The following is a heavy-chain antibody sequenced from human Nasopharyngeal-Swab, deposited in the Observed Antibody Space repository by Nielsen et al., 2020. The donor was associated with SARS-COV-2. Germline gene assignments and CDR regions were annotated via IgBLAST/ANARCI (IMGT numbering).Heavy chain of an antibody. V-gene: IGHV3-9*01. CDR1: GFTFSDHA. CDR2: ISWNSGSI. Sequence: GGSLRLSCAASGFTFSDHAMHWVRQAPGKGLEWVSGISWNSGSIGYADSVKGRFTISRDNAKNSLYLQMNSLRAEDTALYYCAKPYYDILTGYYIGAFDIWGQGTMVTVSS. D-gene: IGHD3-9*01. CDR3: AKPYYDILTGYYIGAFDI. J-gene: IGHJ3*02.